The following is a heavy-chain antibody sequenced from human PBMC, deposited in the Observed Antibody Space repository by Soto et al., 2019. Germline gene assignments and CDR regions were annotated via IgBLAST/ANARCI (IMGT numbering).Heavy chain of an antibody. CDR2: ISARGGSV. D-gene: IGHD5-12*01. Sequence: DVQLLESGGGLVQPGGSLRLSCAASGFSFSSYAMVWVRQAPGTGMEWVADISARGGSVYFADSVKGRFTLSRDNSKNVLSLEMNSLRAEDTAIYFCAKGSIEYSASVDNWGQGTLVGVSS. CDR1: GFSFSSYA. V-gene: IGHV3-23*01. J-gene: IGHJ4*02. CDR3: AKGSIEYSASVDN.